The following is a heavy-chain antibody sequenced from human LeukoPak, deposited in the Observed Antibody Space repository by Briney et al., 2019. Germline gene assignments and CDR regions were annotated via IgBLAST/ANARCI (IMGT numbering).Heavy chain of an antibody. J-gene: IGHJ4*02. V-gene: IGHV3-53*01. D-gene: IGHD2-15*01. CDR2: IYSGGST. CDR3: AKKVFAAALDY. Sequence: GGSLRLSCADSAFTVSNKYMSWVRQAPGKGLEWVSVIYSGGSTYYADSVKGRFTISRDNSKNTLYLQMNSLRAEDTAVYYCAKKVFAAALDYWGQGTLVTVSS. CDR1: AFTVSNKY.